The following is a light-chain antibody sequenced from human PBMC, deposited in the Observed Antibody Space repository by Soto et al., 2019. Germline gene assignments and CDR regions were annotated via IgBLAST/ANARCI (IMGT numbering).Light chain of an antibody. J-gene: IGLJ2*01. Sequence: QSVLTQPASVSGSPGQSITISCTGSSSDVGKYNLVSWYQWHPGKAPKLMIYEDSQRPSGVSNRFSGSKSGNTASLTISGLKAEDEADYYCCSYAGSDIFVVFGGGTQLTVL. V-gene: IGLV2-23*02. CDR1: SSDVGKYNL. CDR3: CSYAGSDIFVV. CDR2: EDS.